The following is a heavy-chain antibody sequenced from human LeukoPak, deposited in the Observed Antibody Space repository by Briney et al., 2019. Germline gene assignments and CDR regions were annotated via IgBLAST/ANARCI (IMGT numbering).Heavy chain of an antibody. CDR1: GYMFTDYW. Sequence: GESLKISCKASGYMFTDYWIVWVRQMPGKGLEWMGAIYPGDSDTRYSPSLDGQVTISADKSVSTTYLQWSSLQASDTAMYYCARPSSLYGGTSEDYWGQGTLVTVSS. CDR3: ARPSSLYGGTSEDY. CDR2: IYPGDSDT. D-gene: IGHD4-23*01. J-gene: IGHJ4*02. V-gene: IGHV5-51*01.